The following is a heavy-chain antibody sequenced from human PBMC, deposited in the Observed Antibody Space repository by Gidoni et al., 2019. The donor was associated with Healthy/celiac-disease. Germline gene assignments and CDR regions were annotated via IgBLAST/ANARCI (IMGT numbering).Heavy chain of an antibody. Sequence: QVQLVESGGGVVQPGRSLRLSCAAPGFTFSIYGMHWVRQATGKGLGWVAVIWYVGSNTYDADSVKVRFAIARDNSKNTLYLQMNSLRAEDTAGYYCARDWGGYDSSGLDYWGQGTLVTVSS. V-gene: IGHV3-33*01. CDR3: ARDWGGYDSSGLDY. D-gene: IGHD5-12*01. CDR1: GFTFSIYG. CDR2: IWYVGSNT. J-gene: IGHJ4*02.